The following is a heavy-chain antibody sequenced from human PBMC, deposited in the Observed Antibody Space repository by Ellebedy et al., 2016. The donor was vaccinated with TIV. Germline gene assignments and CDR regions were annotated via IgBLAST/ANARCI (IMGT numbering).Heavy chain of an antibody. V-gene: IGHV1-69*13. CDR1: GGTFSSYA. Sequence: ASVKVSCXASGGTFSSYAISWVRQAPGQGLDWMGGIIPIFGTAKYAQKFQGRVTITADESTSTAYMELSSLRSEDTAVYYCSRGAAVATIRLYYYYVWTSGDKGPRSPSPQ. CDR2: IIPIFGTA. D-gene: IGHD5-12*01. CDR3: SRGAAVATIRLYYYYVWTS. J-gene: IGHJ6*01.